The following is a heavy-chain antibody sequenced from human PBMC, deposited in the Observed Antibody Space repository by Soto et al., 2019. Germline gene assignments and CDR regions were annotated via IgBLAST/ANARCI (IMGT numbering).Heavy chain of an antibody. V-gene: IGHV1-69*13. Sequence: SVKVSCKASGGTFSSYAISWVRQAPGQGLEWMGGIIPIFGTANYAQKFQGRVTITADESTSTAYMELSSLRSEDTAVYYCARVKSRRIICVVVEIGAYYYYYGMDVWGQGTTVTVSS. CDR3: ARVKSRRIICVVVEIGAYYYYYGMDV. J-gene: IGHJ6*02. CDR2: IIPIFGTA. CDR1: GGTFSSYA. D-gene: IGHD2-15*01.